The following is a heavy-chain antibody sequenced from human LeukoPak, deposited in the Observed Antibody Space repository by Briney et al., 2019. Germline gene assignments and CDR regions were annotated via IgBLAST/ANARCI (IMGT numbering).Heavy chain of an antibody. Sequence: GGSLRLSCAAPGFTFSSYAMSWVRQAPGKGLEWVSAISGSGGSTYYADSVKGRFTISRDTSKNTLYLQMNSLRAEDTAVYYCAKDSPRYCSSTSCYFDWFDPWGQGTLVTVSS. CDR2: ISGSGGST. J-gene: IGHJ5*02. D-gene: IGHD2-2*01. V-gene: IGHV3-23*01. CDR1: GFTFSSYA. CDR3: AKDSPRYCSSTSCYFDWFDP.